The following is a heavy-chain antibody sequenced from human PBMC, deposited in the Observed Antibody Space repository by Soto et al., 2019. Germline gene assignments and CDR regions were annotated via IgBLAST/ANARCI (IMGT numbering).Heavy chain of an antibody. D-gene: IGHD6-13*01. J-gene: IGHJ6*02. CDR3: AREIAAAGTNDYYYYYGMDV. Sequence: ASVKVSCKASGGTFSSYAISWVRQAPGQGLEWMGGIIPIFGTANYAQKFQGRVTITADESTSTAYMELSSLRSEDTAVYYCAREIAAAGTNDYYYYYGMDVWGQGTTVTVSS. V-gene: IGHV1-69*13. CDR2: IIPIFGTA. CDR1: GGTFSSYA.